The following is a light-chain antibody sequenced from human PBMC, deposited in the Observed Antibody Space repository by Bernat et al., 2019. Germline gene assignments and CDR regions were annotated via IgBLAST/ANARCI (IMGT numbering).Light chain of an antibody. Sequence: QSALTQPRSVSGSPGQSVTISCTGTSSDVGGYNHVSWYQQHPGKAPKLMLYDVNKRPSGVPDRFSGSKSGNTASLAISGLQAEDEADYSCCSSTGNPNWVFGGGTKVTVL. CDR2: DVN. CDR3: CSSTGNPNWV. J-gene: IGLJ3*02. CDR1: SSDVGGYNH. V-gene: IGLV2-11*01.